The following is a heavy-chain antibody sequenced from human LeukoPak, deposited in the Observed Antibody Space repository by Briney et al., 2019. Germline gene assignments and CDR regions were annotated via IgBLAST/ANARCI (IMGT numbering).Heavy chain of an antibody. V-gene: IGHV4-59*01. D-gene: IGHD6-19*01. CDR3: ARLPDVSGWPFDY. CDR1: DDSISRDF. J-gene: IGHJ4*02. Sequence: SETLPLTCTASDDSISRDFWTWIRQPPGKGLEWIGYIRYSGRTEYNPSLKSRVTISIQTSKNQFSLKLTSVTAADTAIYYCARLPDVSGWPFDYWGQGILVTASS. CDR2: IRYSGRT.